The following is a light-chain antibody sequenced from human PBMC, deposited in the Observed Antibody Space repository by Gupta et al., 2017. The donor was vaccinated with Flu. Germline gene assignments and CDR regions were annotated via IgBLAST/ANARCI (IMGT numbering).Light chain of an antibody. V-gene: IGKV1-27*01. Sequence: DIPMTQSPSSLSASVGDRVTITCRASQGISNYLAWYQQKPGKVPKLLIYAASTLQSGVPSRFSGSGSGTDFTRTISSLQPEDVATYYCQKYNSAPRTFGQGTKVEIK. CDR2: AAS. J-gene: IGKJ1*01. CDR3: QKYNSAPRT. CDR1: QGISNY.